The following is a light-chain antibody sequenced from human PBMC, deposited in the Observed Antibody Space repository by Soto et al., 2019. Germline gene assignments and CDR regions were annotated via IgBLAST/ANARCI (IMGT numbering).Light chain of an antibody. CDR1: QSVSSN. CDR2: GAS. V-gene: IGKV3-15*01. J-gene: IGKJ2*01. Sequence: EIVMTQSPATLSVSPGERATLSCRASQSVSSNLAWYQQKPGQAPRLLIYGASTRATGIPARFSGSGSGTEFTLTISSLQSEDLAFDYCQQYNNWPPAYTFGQGTKLEIK. CDR3: QQYNNWPPAYT.